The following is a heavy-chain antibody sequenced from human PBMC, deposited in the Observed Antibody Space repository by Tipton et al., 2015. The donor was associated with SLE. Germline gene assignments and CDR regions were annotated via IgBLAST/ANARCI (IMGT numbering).Heavy chain of an antibody. CDR2: IDHSGNT. CDR1: GGSFSDYY. V-gene: IGHV4-34*01. J-gene: IGHJ4*02. CDR3: AREGDPSGLDY. D-gene: IGHD3-10*01. Sequence: TLSLTCAVYGGSFSDYYWSWIRQSPGKGLEWIGEIDHSGNTDYNPSLKSRVTISIDTSNNQFSLKLSSVTAADTAVYYCAREGDPSGLDYWGQGTLVTVSS.